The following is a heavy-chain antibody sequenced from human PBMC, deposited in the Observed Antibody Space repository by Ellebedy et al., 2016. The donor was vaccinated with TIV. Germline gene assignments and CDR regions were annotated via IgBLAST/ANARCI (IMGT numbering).Heavy chain of an antibody. CDR2: ISYDGSDK. Sequence: GESLKISCAASGFTFSSYGMHWVHQAPGKGLEWVAVISYDGSDKYYADSVKGRFTISRDNSKNTLYLQMNSLRAEDTAVYYCAKGRNSFLEIDYWGQGTLVTVSS. D-gene: IGHD3-3*02. V-gene: IGHV3-30*18. J-gene: IGHJ4*02. CDR3: AKGRNSFLEIDY. CDR1: GFTFSSYG.